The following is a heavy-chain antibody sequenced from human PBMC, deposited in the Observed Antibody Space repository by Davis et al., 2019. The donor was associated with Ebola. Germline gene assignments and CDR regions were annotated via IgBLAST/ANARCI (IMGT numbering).Heavy chain of an antibody. CDR3: ARDRVSYSSSSSYYGMDV. D-gene: IGHD6-6*01. CDR1: AYTFTIYG. J-gene: IGHJ6*02. Sequence: ASVQVSCKASAYTFTIYGISWVRQAPGQGLEWMGWISAYNGNTNYAQKLQGRVTMTTDTSTSTAYMELRSLRSDDTAVYYCARDRVSYSSSSSYYGMDVWGQGTTVTVSS. CDR2: ISAYNGNT. V-gene: IGHV1-18*01.